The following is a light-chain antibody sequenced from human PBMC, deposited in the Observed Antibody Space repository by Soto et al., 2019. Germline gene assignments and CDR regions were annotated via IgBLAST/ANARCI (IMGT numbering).Light chain of an antibody. CDR1: SSDVGAYNY. Sequence: QSALTQPASMSGSPGQSITISCTGTSSDVGAYNYVSWYQQHPGKAPNLMIFEVSNRPSGVSTRFSGTKSGNTASLTISGLRAEDGADYYFSSFTTTSIYVFGAGTKVTAL. CDR3: SSFTTTSIYV. V-gene: IGLV2-14*01. J-gene: IGLJ1*01. CDR2: EVS.